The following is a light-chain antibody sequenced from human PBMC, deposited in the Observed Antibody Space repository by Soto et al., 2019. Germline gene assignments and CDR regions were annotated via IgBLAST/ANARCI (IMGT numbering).Light chain of an antibody. V-gene: IGLV2-14*01. J-gene: IGLJ1*01. CDR3: SSYTSSITLLYV. Sequence: QSVLSQPACVCGSPGQSITISCTGTSSDVGGYNYVSWYQQHPGKVPKLVIYEVSNRPSGVSNRFSGSKSGNTASLTISGLQAEDEADYYCSSYTSSITLLYVFGTGTKVTVL. CDR1: SSDVGGYNY. CDR2: EVS.